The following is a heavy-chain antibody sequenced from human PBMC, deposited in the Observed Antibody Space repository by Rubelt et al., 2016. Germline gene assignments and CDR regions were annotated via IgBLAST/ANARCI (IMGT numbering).Heavy chain of an antibody. CDR1: GGSISSTIYY. CDR3: AISGYSGYARHPHCDY. J-gene: IGHJ4*02. CDR2: VFYNGST. V-gene: IGHV4-39*01. D-gene: IGHD5-12*01. Sequence: QLQESGPGLVKPSETLSLSCTVSGGSISSTIYYWGWIRQAPGKALEWIGNVFYNGSTYYNPCLQSRVTISVDTPKNKFSLKLNSVTAGGKAVDHCAISGYSGYARHPHCDYWGQGILVTVSS.